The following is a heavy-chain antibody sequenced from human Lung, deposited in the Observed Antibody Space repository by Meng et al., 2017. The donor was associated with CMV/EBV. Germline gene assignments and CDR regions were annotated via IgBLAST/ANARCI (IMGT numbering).Heavy chain of an antibody. CDR1: GGSFSGYF. CDR3: ARGTVTSRVIVPPFAIKIVYGMDV. D-gene: IGHD2-2*01. V-gene: IGHV4-34*01. J-gene: IGHJ6*02. Sequence: SQTXSLTXAVYGGSFSGYFWSWIRQPPGKGLEWIGEINHSGSTNYNPSLKSRVTISVDTSKNQFFLKLSSVTAADTAVYYCARGTVTSRVIVPPFAIKIVYGMDVWGQGTTVTVSS. CDR2: INHSGST.